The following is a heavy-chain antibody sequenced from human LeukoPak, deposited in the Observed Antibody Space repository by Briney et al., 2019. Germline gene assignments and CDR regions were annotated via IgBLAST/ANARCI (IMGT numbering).Heavy chain of an antibody. CDR1: GGSFSSTNYY. V-gene: IGHV4-39*01. D-gene: IGHD4-17*01. CDR2: IFYSGST. Sequence: PSETLSLTCTVSGGSFSSTNYYWGWIRRPPGKGLEWIGSIFYSGSTYYNPSLKSRVTISVDTSKNHISLRMSSVTAADTAVYYCARHPSMTTALFDYWGQGTLVTVSS. CDR3: ARHPSMTTALFDY. J-gene: IGHJ4*02.